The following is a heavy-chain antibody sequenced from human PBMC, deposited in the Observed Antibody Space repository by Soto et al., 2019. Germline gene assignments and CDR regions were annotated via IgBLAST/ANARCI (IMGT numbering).Heavy chain of an antibody. CDR2: IWYDGSNK. CDR3: ARDLGSSSYLRSFYYYYGMDV. D-gene: IGHD6-6*01. J-gene: IGHJ6*02. CDR1: GFTFISYG. V-gene: IGHV3-33*08. Sequence: GVSLRLSCAASGFTFISYGMHWVRQTPGKGLEWVAVIWYDGSNKYYADSVKGRFTISRDNSKNTLYLQMNSLRAEDTAVYYCARDLGSSSYLRSFYYYYGMDVWGQGTTVTVSS.